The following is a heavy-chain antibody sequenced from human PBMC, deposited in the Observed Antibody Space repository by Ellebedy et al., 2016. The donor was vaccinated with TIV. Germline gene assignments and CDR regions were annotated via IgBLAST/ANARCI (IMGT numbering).Heavy chain of an antibody. CDR2: VYYSGDT. CDR3: ARLEYQLPNPFEY. J-gene: IGHJ4*02. Sequence: MPSETLSLTCTVPGGSIRSYYWSWIRQPPGKGLEWIGYVYYSGDTNYKPSLKSRVSMSVDTSKNQFSLKLTSVTAADTAVNYCARLEYQLPNPFEYWGRGTLVSVSS. V-gene: IGHV4-59*08. CDR1: GGSIRSYY. D-gene: IGHD2-2*01.